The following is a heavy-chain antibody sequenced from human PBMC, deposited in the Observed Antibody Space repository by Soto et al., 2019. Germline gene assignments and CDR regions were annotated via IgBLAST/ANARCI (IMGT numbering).Heavy chain of an antibody. Sequence: PSQTLSLTCAISGGSVSSNSAAWNWIRQSPSRGLEWLGRTYYRSKWYNDYAVSVKSRITINPDTSKNQFSLQLNSVTPEDTAVYYCARDLRYSSSWYNWFDPWGQGTLVTVSS. CDR1: GGSVSSNSAA. J-gene: IGHJ5*02. CDR3: ARDLRYSSSWYNWFDP. D-gene: IGHD6-13*01. V-gene: IGHV6-1*01. CDR2: TYYRSKWYN.